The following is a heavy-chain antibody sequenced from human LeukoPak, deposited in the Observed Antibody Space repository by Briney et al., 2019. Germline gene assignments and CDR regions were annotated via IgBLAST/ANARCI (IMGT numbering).Heavy chain of an antibody. Sequence: ASVKVSCKASGYTFTGYYMHWVRQAPGQGLEWMGWISAYNGNTNYAQKLQGRVTMTTDTSTSTAYMELRSLRSDDTAVYYCARDRDIVLMVYATDFDYWGQGTLVTVSS. V-gene: IGHV1-18*04. CDR1: GYTFTGYY. J-gene: IGHJ4*02. CDR3: ARDRDIVLMVYATDFDY. D-gene: IGHD2-8*01. CDR2: ISAYNGNT.